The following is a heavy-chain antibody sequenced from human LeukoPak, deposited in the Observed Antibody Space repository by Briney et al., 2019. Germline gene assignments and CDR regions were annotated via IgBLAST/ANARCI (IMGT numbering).Heavy chain of an antibody. Sequence: SETLSLTCTVSGDSITRRNYYWGWIRQPPGKGLEWIGTISYSWGTYYNPSLKSRVTMSVDTSKNQFSLKLSSVTAADTAVYYCARDSMSSGWPNWFDPWGQGTLVTVSS. D-gene: IGHD6-19*01. CDR1: GDSITRRNYY. CDR3: ARDSMSSGWPNWFDP. J-gene: IGHJ5*02. CDR2: ISYSWGT. V-gene: IGHV4-39*07.